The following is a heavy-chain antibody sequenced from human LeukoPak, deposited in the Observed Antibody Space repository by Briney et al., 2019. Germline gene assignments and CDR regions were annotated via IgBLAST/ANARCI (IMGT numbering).Heavy chain of an antibody. V-gene: IGHV4-61*01. Sequence: SETLSLTCTVSGGSVSSGSYYWSRIRQPPGKGLEWIGYIYYSGSTNYNPSLKSRVTISVDTSKNQFSLKLSSVTAADTAVYYCARASRVRGVPLDYWGQGTLVTVSS. J-gene: IGHJ4*02. D-gene: IGHD3-10*01. CDR2: IYYSGST. CDR3: ARASRVRGVPLDY. CDR1: GGSVSSGSYY.